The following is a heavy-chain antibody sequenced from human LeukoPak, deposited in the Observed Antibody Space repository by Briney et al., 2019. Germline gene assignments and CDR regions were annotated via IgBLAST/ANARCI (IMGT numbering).Heavy chain of an antibody. V-gene: IGHV3-23*01. D-gene: IGHD3-10*01. CDR3: AKDAFRVKMLVVRGPHYFDY. Sequence: GGSLRLSCAASGFTFSSYAMSWVRQAPGKGLEWVSAISGSGGSTYYADSVKGRFTISRDNSKNTLYLQMNSLRAEDTAVYYCAKDAFRVKMLVVRGPHYFDYWGQGTLVTVSS. CDR2: ISGSGGST. CDR1: GFTFSSYA. J-gene: IGHJ4*02.